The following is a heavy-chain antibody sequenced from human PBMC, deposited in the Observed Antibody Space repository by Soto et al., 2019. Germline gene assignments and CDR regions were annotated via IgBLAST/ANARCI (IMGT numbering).Heavy chain of an antibody. CDR3: ARTFVDGMAGFAP. D-gene: IGHD2-15*01. CDR2: ISSGGTYT. J-gene: IGHJ5*02. V-gene: IGHV3-74*01. CDR1: GFTLSTYW. Sequence: EVQLVESGGGLVQPGGSLRLSCAASGFTLSTYWMHWVRQVPGKGLVWVSRISSGGTYTNYADSVKGRFTISRDSARNTLFLQMNYLTGEDTAVYYCARTFVDGMAGFAPWGQGTLVTVSS.